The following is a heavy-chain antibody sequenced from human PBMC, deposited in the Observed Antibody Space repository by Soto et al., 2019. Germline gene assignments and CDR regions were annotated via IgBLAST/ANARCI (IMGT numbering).Heavy chain of an antibody. CDR1: GFTFSSYW. D-gene: IGHD5-18*01. V-gene: IGHV3-7*01. J-gene: IGHJ5*02. Sequence: GGSLRLSCAASGFTFSSYWMSWVRQAPGKGLEWVANIKQDGSVKYYVDSVKGRFTISRDNAKNSLYLQMNSLRAEDTAVYYCARAQGYSYGYNWFDPWGQGTLVTVSS. CDR3: ARAQGYSYGYNWFDP. CDR2: IKQDGSVK.